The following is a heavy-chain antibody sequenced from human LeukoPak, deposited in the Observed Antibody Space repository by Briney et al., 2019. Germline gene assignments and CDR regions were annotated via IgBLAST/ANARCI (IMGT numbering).Heavy chain of an antibody. CDR1: GGSFSGYY. J-gene: IGHJ6*02. Sequence: SETLSLTCAVYGGSFSGYYWSWIRQPPGKGLEWIGEINHSGSTNYNPSLKSRVTISVDTSKNQFSLKLSSVTAADTAVYYCARVRDGHYYDSSGSPPVAYYYYYYGMDVWGQGTTVTVSS. D-gene: IGHD3-22*01. CDR3: ARVRDGHYYDSSGSPPVAYYYYYYGMDV. CDR2: INHSGST. V-gene: IGHV4-34*01.